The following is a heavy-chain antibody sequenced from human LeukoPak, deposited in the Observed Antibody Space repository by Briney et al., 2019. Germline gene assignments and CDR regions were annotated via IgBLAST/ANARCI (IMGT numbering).Heavy chain of an antibody. J-gene: IGHJ4*02. CDR2: ISSSGSTI. Sequence: RSGGSLRLSCAASGFTVSSNYMSWVRQAPGKGLEWVSYISSSGSTIYYADSVKGRFTISRDNAKNSLYLQMNSLRAEDTAVYYCARGVDGDYALWGQGTLVTVSS. V-gene: IGHV3-11*01. CDR3: ARGVDGDYAL. CDR1: GFTVSSNY. D-gene: IGHD4-17*01.